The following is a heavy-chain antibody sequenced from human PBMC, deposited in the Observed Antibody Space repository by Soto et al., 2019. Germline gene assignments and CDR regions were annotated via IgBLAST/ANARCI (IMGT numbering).Heavy chain of an antibody. J-gene: IGHJ4*02. Sequence: QVQLVQSGAEVKTPGSSLKVSCKVSGSRFSNYVISWVRQAPGHGLEGLGRINPIFNSTKYAQSFQGRVNITADKSTSTAALELSSLRSDDTAVYYCAREGRGKKAGYNGLVSLGYWGQGTLVTVSS. CDR2: INPIFNST. D-gene: IGHD2-2*02. V-gene: IGHV1-69*06. CDR3: AREGRGKKAGYNGLVSLGY. CDR1: GSRFSNYV.